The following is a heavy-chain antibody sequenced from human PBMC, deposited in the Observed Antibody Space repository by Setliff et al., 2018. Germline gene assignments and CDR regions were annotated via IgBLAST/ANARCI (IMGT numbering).Heavy chain of an antibody. CDR1: GGTFNTYA. V-gene: IGHV1-69*13. Sequence: SVKVSCKASGGTFNTYAISWVRQAPGQGLEWMGGIIPIFGTINYAQKFQGRVTITADESTSTAYMELSSLRSEDTAVYYCARDFLGIHIDHGNALDDYWGQGTLVTVSS. CDR2: IIPIFGTI. CDR3: ARDFLGIHIDHGNALDDY. J-gene: IGHJ4*02. D-gene: IGHD4-17*01.